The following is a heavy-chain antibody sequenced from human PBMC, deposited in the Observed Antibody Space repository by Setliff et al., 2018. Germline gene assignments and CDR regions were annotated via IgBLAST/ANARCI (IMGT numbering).Heavy chain of an antibody. J-gene: IGHJ3*01. CDR3: VRDWGSYYTRPF. CDR2: IKQDGSEK. CDR1: GFTFSSYW. Sequence: GGSLRLSCAASGFTFSSYWMSWVRQAPGKGLEWVANIKQDGSEKYYVDSVKGRFTISRDNAKNSLSLQMNILEVEDTAVYYCVRDWGSYYTRPFWGQGTMVTVSS. D-gene: IGHD1-26*01. V-gene: IGHV3-7*01.